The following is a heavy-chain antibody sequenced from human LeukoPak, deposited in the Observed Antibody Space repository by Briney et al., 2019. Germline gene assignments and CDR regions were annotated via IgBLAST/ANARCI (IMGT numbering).Heavy chain of an antibody. D-gene: IGHD3-22*01. CDR3: AKARSMVVANNADY. CDR2: IRSNSDGGTI. Sequence: GGSLRLSCATSGFTFSNAWMNWVRQAPGKGLEWVGRIRSNSDGGTIDYAAPVKGRFTLSRDDSKTTLYLQMNSLRAEDTAVYYCAKARSMVVANNADYWGQGTLVTVSS. V-gene: IGHV3-15*07. CDR1: GFTFSNAW. J-gene: IGHJ4*02.